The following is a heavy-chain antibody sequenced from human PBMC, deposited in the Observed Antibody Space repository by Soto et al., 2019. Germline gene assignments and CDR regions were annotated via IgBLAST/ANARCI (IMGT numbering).Heavy chain of an antibody. V-gene: IGHV4-59*01. J-gene: IGHJ5*02. CDR1: GGSISSYY. CDR2: IYYSGST. D-gene: IGHD2-15*01. Sequence: SETLSLTCTVSGGSISSYYWSWIRQPPGKGLEWIGYIYYSGSTNYNPSLKSRVTISVDTSKNQFSLKLSSVTAADTAVYYCARGVSRKNYCSGGSCAINWFDPWGQGTLVTVSS. CDR3: ARGVSRKNYCSGGSCAINWFDP.